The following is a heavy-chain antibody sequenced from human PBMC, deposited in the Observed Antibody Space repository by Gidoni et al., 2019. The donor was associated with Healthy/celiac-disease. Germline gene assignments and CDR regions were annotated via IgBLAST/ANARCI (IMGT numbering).Heavy chain of an antibody. CDR2: ISSSSSYT. CDR3: ARAYDILTGYSMAFDI. D-gene: IGHD3-9*01. Sequence: QVQLVESGGGLVKPGGSLRLSCAASGFTFSDYYMSWIRQAPGKGLEWVSYISSSSSYTNYADSVKGRFTISRDNAKNSLYLQMNSLRAEDTAVYYCARAYDILTGYSMAFDIWGQGTMVTVSS. V-gene: IGHV3-11*05. J-gene: IGHJ3*02. CDR1: GFTFSDYY.